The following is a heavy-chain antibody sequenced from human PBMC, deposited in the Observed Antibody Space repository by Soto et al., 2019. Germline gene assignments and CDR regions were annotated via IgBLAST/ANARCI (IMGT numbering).Heavy chain of an antibody. CDR1: GFDFSRSA. V-gene: IGHV3-23*01. J-gene: IGHJ4*02. CDR2: INGNGGST. D-gene: IGHD6-25*01. Sequence: GGSLRLSCAASGFDFSRSAMTWVRQAPGKGLEWVSSINGNGGSTYYADSEEGRFTISKDMSQNTLFLKINSLRGEDTAFSYCVVDKTERGDNSGRYGWAHWGQGTLVTVSS. CDR3: VVDKTERGDNSGRYGWAH.